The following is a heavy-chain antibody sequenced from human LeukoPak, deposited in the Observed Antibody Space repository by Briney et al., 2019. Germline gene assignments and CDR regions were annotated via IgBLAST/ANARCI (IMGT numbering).Heavy chain of an antibody. Sequence: ASVKVSCKASGYTFTSYGMSWVRQAPGQGLEWMGWISAYNGNTNYAQKLQGRVTMTTDTSTSTAYMELRSLRSDDTAVYYCATSRGYSYGDYFDYWGQGTLVTVSS. CDR3: ATSRGYSYGDYFDY. V-gene: IGHV1-18*04. CDR1: GYTFTSYG. J-gene: IGHJ4*02. D-gene: IGHD5-18*01. CDR2: ISAYNGNT.